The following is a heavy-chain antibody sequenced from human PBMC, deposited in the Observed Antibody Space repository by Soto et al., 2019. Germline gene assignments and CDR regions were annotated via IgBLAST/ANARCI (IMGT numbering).Heavy chain of an antibody. D-gene: IGHD5-12*01. CDR2: VNHSGST. CDR1: GGSFSSYY. V-gene: IGHV4-34*01. CDR3: ARGGGYDYLDYYYGMDG. J-gene: IGHJ6*02. Sequence: SGTLSLTCAVYGGSFSSYYWSWIHQSPGKGLEWIGEVNHSGSTNYNPSLKSRVTISVDTSKSHFSLKLTSITAADTAVYYCARGGGYDYLDYYYGMDGWGQGPTVTVSS.